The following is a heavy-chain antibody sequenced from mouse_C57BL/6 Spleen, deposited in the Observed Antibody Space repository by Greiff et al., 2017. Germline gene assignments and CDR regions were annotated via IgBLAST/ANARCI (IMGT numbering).Heavy chain of an antibody. CDR1: GYTFTSYG. D-gene: IGHD4-1*01. Sequence: VQLQESGAELARPGASVKLSCKASGYTFTSYGISWVKQRPGQGLEWIGEIYPRRGKTYYNEKFKGKATLTADKSSSTAYMELRSLTSEDSAVYFCAGRTGTWYFDDWGQGTTLTVSS. V-gene: IGHV1-81*01. CDR2: IYPRRGKT. J-gene: IGHJ2*01. CDR3: AGRTGTWYFDD.